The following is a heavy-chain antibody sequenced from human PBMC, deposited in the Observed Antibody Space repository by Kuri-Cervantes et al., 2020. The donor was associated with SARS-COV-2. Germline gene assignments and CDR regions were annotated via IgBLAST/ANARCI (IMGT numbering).Heavy chain of an antibody. CDR1: GDTFNNYA. V-gene: IGHV1-69*13. D-gene: IGHD1-26*01. CDR3: AGSSRGATGGDY. CDR2: IIPLFGTK. Sequence: SVKVSCKASGDTFNNYAFSWVRQAPGQGLEWMGGIIPLFGTKHSAQKFNDRVTISADESTSTTFLELIALRSEDTANYYCAGSSRGATGGDYWGQGSLVTVSS. J-gene: IGHJ4*02.